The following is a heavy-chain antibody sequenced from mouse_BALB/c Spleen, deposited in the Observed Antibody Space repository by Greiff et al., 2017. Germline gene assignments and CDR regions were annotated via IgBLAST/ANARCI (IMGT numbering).Heavy chain of an antibody. V-gene: IGHV5-4*02. CDR2: ISDGGSYT. Sequence: EVKLMESGGGLVKPGGSLKLSCAASGFTFSDYYMYWVRQTPEKRLEWVATISDGGSYTYYPDSVKGRFTISRDNAKNNLYLQMSSLKSEDTAMYYCARAPPGFAYWGQGTLVTVSA. CDR1: GFTFSDYY. CDR3: ARAPPGFAY. J-gene: IGHJ3*01.